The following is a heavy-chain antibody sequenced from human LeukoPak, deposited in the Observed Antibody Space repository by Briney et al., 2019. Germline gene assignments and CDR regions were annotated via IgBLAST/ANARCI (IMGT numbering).Heavy chain of an antibody. CDR1: GYTFTNHD. J-gene: IGHJ4*02. CDR2: MNPKSGNT. Sequence: ASVKVSCKASGYTFTNHDINWVRQASGQGLEWMGWMNPKSGNTGYLQKFQGRVTMTRDTSMSTAFMELSSLTSEDTAVYYCARGVNSQGTAMVLFDSWGQGSLVTVSA. CDR3: ARGVNSQGTAMVLFDS. V-gene: IGHV1-8*01. D-gene: IGHD5-18*01.